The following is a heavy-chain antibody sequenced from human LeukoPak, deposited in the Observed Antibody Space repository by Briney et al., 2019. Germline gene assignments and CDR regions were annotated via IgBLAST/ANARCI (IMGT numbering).Heavy chain of an antibody. J-gene: IGHJ6*02. Sequence: SQTLSLTCAISGDSVPINSASWNWIRQSPSRGLEWLGRTYYRSKWRNDYAVSVKSRITISPDTSKNQFSLQLNSVTPEDTAVYYCARDPITIFGVVWGIHIPLPGMDVWGQGTTVTVSS. CDR1: GDSVPINSAS. V-gene: IGHV6-1*01. D-gene: IGHD3-3*01. CDR2: TYYRSKWRN. CDR3: ARDPITIFGVVWGIHIPLPGMDV.